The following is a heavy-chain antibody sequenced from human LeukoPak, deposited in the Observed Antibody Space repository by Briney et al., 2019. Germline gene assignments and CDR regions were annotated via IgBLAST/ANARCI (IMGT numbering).Heavy chain of an antibody. V-gene: IGHV3-30*18. J-gene: IGHJ4*02. CDR2: ISYDGSNK. D-gene: IGHD6-25*01. Sequence: HPGGSLRLSCAASGFTFSSYGMHWVRQAPGKGLEWVAVISYDGSNKYYADSVKGRFTISRDNSKNMLYLQMNSLRAEDTAVYYCAKDQGLRVREGYYFDYWGQGTLVTVSS. CDR1: GFTFSSYG. CDR3: AKDQGLRVREGYYFDY.